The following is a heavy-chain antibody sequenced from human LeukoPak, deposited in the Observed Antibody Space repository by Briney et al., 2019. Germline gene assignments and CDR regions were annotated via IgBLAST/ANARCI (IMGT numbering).Heavy chain of an antibody. CDR1: GGSISSGGYY. CDR2: IYYSGST. Sequence: SETLSLTCTVSGGSISSGGYYWSWIRQHSGKGLKWIGYIYYSGSTYYNPSLKSRVTISVDTSKNQFSLKLSSVTAADTAVYYCASSPFSGKTDYFDYWGQGTLVTVSS. V-gene: IGHV4-31*03. J-gene: IGHJ4*02. D-gene: IGHD1-14*01. CDR3: ASSPFSGKTDYFDY.